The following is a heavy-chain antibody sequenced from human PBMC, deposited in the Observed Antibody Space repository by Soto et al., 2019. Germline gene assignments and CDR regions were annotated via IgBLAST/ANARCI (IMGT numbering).Heavy chain of an antibody. D-gene: IGHD1-1*01. CDR3: ARGRYGDY. CDR1: GYIFTTYG. CDR2: ISAHNGNT. V-gene: IGHV1-18*01. Sequence: QVHLVQSGAEVKKPGASVKVSCKGSGYIFTTYGITWVRQAPGQGLEWMGWISAHNGNTNYAQKLQGRDTVTRDTSTRTAYMELRNLRSDDTAVYYCARGRYGDYWGQGALVTVSS. J-gene: IGHJ4*02.